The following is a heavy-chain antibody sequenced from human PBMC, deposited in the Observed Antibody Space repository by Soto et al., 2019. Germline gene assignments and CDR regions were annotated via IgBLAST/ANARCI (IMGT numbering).Heavy chain of an antibody. CDR1: GGSVSRNTAS. J-gene: IGHJ5*02. D-gene: IGHD5-12*01. CDR3: AKGDNLGPKTGYAFDP. CDR2: TYFRSKWYN. Sequence: PQALSLTCASSGGSVSRNTASWNWIRQSPSRGLEWLGRTYFRSKWYNDYAVSLKSRIIINPDTSNNQFSLQLNSVTPEDTAVYFCAKGDNLGPKTGYAFDPWGQGIMVTVSS. V-gene: IGHV6-1*01.